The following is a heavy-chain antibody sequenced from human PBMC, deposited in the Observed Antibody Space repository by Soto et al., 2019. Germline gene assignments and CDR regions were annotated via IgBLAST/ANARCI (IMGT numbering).Heavy chain of an antibody. V-gene: IGHV3-30*18. D-gene: IGHD6-19*01. CDR2: ISYDGSNK. Sequence: QVQLVESGGGVVQPGRSLRLSCAASGFTFSSYGMHWVRQAPGKGLEWVAFISYDGSNKYYADSVKGRFTISRENSKNTLYLQMNSLRAEDTAVYYCAKDSSGWLDYWGQGTLVTVSS. J-gene: IGHJ4*02. CDR3: AKDSSGWLDY. CDR1: GFTFSSYG.